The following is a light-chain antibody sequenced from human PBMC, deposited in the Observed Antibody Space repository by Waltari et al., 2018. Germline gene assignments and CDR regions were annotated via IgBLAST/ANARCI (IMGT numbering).Light chain of an antibody. CDR1: SGYSSNV. V-gene: IGLV4-69*01. J-gene: IGLJ3*02. Sequence: QLVLTQSPSASASLGASVKLTCTLSSGYSSNVIAWLQQQPGKGPRSLMKVNSDGSNSKGDEIPDRFSGSSSGAERYLTISNLQSEDEADYYCQTGGHGTWVFGGGTKLTVL. CDR3: QTGGHGTWV. CDR2: VNSDGSN.